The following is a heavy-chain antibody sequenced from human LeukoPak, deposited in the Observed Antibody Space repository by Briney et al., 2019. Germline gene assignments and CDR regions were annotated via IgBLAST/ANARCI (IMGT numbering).Heavy chain of an antibody. CDR1: GVSISSSSYY. D-gene: IGHD1-14*01. V-gene: IGHV4-39*01. J-gene: IGHJ4*02. CDR3: ARPNRNWEFDY. CDR2: IYYSGST. Sequence: PSETLSLTCTVSGVSISSSSYYWGWIRQPPGKGLEWIVSIYYSGSTYYNPSLKSRVTISVDTSKNQFSLKLSSVTAADTAVYYCARPNRNWEFDYWGQGTLVTVSS.